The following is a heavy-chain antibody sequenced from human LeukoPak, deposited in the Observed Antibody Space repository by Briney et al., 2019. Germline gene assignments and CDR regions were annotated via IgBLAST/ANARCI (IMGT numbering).Heavy chain of an antibody. D-gene: IGHD6-13*01. Sequence: SGRSLRLSCAASGFTFSSYWMTWVRQAPGKGLEWVAKIKQDGSEKYYVDSVKGRFTISRDNAKNSLYLQMNSLGAEDTAVYYCARRGTSSSWAHFDYWGQGTLVTVSS. V-gene: IGHV3-7*05. CDR1: GFTFSSYW. CDR3: ARRGTSSSWAHFDY. J-gene: IGHJ4*02. CDR2: IKQDGSEK.